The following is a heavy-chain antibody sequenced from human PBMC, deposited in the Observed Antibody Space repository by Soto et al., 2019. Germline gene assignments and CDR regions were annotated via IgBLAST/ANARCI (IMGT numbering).Heavy chain of an antibody. D-gene: IGHD2-21*01. CDR3: ARRTGLLYSD. V-gene: IGHV5-51*01. CDR2: IYPDDSDI. Sequence: GASLKIYCKGSGYSFNTYWIGWVRQMPGKGLEWMGVIYPDDSDIRYSPSFQGQVTISADKSISTAYLQWSSLKASDSGIYYCARRTGLLYSDWGQGTLVTVSS. CDR1: GYSFNTYW. J-gene: IGHJ4*02.